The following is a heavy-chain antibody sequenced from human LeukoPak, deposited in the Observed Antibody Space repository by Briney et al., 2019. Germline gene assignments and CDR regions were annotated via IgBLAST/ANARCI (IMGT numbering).Heavy chain of an antibody. V-gene: IGHV1-69*13. CDR3: ATITIFGVVNPNYYYMDV. Sequence: SVKVSCKASGGTFSSYAISWVRQAPGQGLEWMGGIIPIFGTANYAQKFQGRVTITADESTSTAYMELSSLRSEDTAVYYCATITIFGVVNPNYYYMDVWGKGTTVTVSS. CDR2: IIPIFGTA. J-gene: IGHJ6*03. CDR1: GGTFSSYA. D-gene: IGHD3-3*01.